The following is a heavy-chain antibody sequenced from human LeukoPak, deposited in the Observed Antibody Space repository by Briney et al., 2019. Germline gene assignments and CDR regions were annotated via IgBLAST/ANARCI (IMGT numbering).Heavy chain of an antibody. CDR1: GFNFRTYG. J-gene: IGHJ4*02. V-gene: IGHV3-23*01. CDR2: ISGFGGAT. Sequence: GGSLRLSCEASGFNFRTYGMSWVRQAPGKGLEWVSFISGFGGATDYADSVKGRFTISRDNSKNIVYLQMNSLRAEDTAVYYCAKDSISVSGNYLLGGTFDFWGQGTLDAVSS. CDR3: AKDSISVSGNYLLGGTFDF. D-gene: IGHD3-22*01.